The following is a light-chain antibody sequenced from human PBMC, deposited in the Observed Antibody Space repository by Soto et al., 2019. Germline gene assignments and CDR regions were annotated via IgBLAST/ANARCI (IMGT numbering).Light chain of an antibody. CDR3: FSYTSLRTSAV. V-gene: IGLV2-14*01. Sequence: QSALTQPASVSGSPGQSITISCTGTSSDIGDYTHVSWYQQHPGKAPKLIIYEVSDRPSGVSNRFSGSKSGNTASLAISGLQTGDEAEYYCFSYTSLRTSAVFGGGTKLTVL. CDR2: EVS. J-gene: IGLJ2*01. CDR1: SSDIGDYTH.